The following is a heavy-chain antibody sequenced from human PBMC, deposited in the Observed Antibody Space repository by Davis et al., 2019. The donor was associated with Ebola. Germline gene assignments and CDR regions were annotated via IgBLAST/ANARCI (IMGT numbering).Heavy chain of an antibody. CDR3: ALRQGGSYRSGFDY. V-gene: IGHV3-21*01. Sequence: PGGSLRLSCAASGFTFSSYSMNWVRQAPGKGLEWVSSISSSSSYIYYADSVKGRFTISRDNAKNSLYLQMNSLRAEDTAVYYCALRQGGSYRSGFDYWGQGTLVTVSS. J-gene: IGHJ4*02. CDR1: GFTFSSYS. D-gene: IGHD3-16*02. CDR2: ISSSSSYI.